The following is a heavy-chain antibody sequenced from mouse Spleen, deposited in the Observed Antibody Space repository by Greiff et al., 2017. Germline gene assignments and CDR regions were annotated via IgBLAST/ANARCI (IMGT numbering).Heavy chain of an antibody. J-gene: IGHJ2*01. V-gene: IGHV5-4*01. CDR1: GFTFSSYA. D-gene: IGHD2-4*01. Sequence: EVQGVESGGGLVKPGGSLKLSCAASGFTFSSYAMSWVRQTPEKRLEWVATISDGGSYTYYPDNVKGRFTISRDNAKNNLYLQMSHLKSEDTAMYYCAKGGLRRAYYFDYWGQGTTLTVSS. CDR3: AKGGLRRAYYFDY. CDR2: ISDGGSYT.